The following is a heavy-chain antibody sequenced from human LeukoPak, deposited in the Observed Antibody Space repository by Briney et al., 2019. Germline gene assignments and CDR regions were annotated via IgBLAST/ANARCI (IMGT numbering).Heavy chain of an antibody. CDR1: GFTFSDYA. CDR2: LSGSGAGT. CDR3: AKAELGVDTFFDY. J-gene: IGHJ4*02. V-gene: IGHV3-23*01. D-gene: IGHD3-3*01. Sequence: GGSQRLSCAASGFTFSDYALGWVRQAPGRGLEWVATLSGSGAGTYYSDSVQGRFTISRDNSKRTLFLQMNSLRAEDTAFYYCAKAELGVDTFFDYWSQGTLVTVSS.